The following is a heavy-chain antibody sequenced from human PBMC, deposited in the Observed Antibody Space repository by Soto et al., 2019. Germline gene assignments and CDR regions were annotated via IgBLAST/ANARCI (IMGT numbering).Heavy chain of an antibody. CDR2: INHSGST. J-gene: IGHJ4*02. Sequence: SETLSLTCAVYGGSFSGYYWSWIRQPPGKGLEWIGEINHSGSTNYNPSLKSRVPISVDTSKNQFSLRLSSVTAADTAVYYCARGYYDFWSGYWYYFDYWGQGTLVTVSS. CDR1: GGSFSGYY. D-gene: IGHD3-3*01. V-gene: IGHV4-34*01. CDR3: ARGYYDFWSGYWYYFDY.